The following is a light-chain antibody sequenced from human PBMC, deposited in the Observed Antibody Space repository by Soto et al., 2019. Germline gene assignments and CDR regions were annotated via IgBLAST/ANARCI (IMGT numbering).Light chain of an antibody. V-gene: IGKV3-20*01. J-gene: IGKJ1*01. CDR3: QQYGLSPRT. CDR2: AAS. Sequence: EIVLTQSPGTLSLSPGERATLSSRASQSVSSSYLAWYQQKPGQAPRLFIYAASIRATGIPDRFSGSGSGTDFTLTISSLEPEDFAVYYCQQYGLSPRTFGRGTKVEIK. CDR1: QSVSSSY.